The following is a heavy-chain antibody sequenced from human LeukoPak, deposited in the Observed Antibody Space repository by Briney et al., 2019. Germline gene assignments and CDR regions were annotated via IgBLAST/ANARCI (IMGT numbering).Heavy chain of an antibody. D-gene: IGHD3-22*01. CDR3: AKTPLYYYDSTGHLYYFDY. J-gene: IGHJ4*02. Sequence: PGGSLRLSCSASGFTFSSYGMHWVRQAPGKGLEWVAFIRYDGSNKYYADSVKGRFTISRDNSKNTLYLQMDSLRAEDTAVYYCAKTPLYYYDSTGHLYYFDYWGQGTLVTVSS. CDR2: IRYDGSNK. CDR1: GFTFSSYG. V-gene: IGHV3-30*02.